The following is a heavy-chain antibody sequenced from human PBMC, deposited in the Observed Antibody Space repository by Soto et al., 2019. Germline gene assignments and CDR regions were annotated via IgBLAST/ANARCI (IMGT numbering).Heavy chain of an antibody. V-gene: IGHV1-18*04. J-gene: IGHJ6*02. CDR3: ARDLMYNWNIYYYYGMDV. D-gene: IGHD1-20*01. Sequence: GASVKVSCKASGYTFTSYGISWVRQAPGQGLEWMGWISAYNGNTNYAQKLQGRVTMTTDTSTSTAYMELRSLRSDDTAVYYCARDLMYNWNIYYYYGMDVWGQGTTVTVSS. CDR2: ISAYNGNT. CDR1: GYTFTSYG.